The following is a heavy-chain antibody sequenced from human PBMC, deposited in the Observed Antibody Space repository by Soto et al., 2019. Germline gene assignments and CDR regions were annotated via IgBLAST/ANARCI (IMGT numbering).Heavy chain of an antibody. V-gene: IGHV4-34*01. CDR2: INHSGGA. CDR1: GGSLSGYH. Sequence: PSETLSLTCAVYGGSLSGYHWSWTRQPPGKGLEWIGEINHSGGATYNPSLKSRVSVSVDTSKNQFSLKVSGVSAADTAVYYCATSQKGYNWNYFDHWGQGALVTVSS. CDR3: ATSQKGYNWNYFDH. D-gene: IGHD1-20*01. J-gene: IGHJ4*02.